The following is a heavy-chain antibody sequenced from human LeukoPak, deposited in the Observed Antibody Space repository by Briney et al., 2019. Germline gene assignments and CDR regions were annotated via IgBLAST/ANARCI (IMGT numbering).Heavy chain of an antibody. CDR1: GFTFSDHY. V-gene: IGHV4-38-2*01. CDR3: ARTLESYGMDV. CDR2: IYYSGST. J-gene: IGHJ6*02. D-gene: IGHD3-3*01. Sequence: GSLRLSCAASGFTFSDHYMDWVRQPPGKGLEWIGSIYYSGSTYYNPSLKSRVTISVDTSKNQFSLKLSSVTAADTAVYYCARTLESYGMDVWGQGTTVTVSS.